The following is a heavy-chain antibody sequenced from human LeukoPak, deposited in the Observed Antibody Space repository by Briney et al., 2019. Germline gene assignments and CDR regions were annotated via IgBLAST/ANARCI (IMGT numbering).Heavy chain of an antibody. J-gene: IGHJ4*02. CDR1: GFTFSNAW. Sequence: GGSLRLSCAASGFTFSNAWMNWVRQAPGKGLEWVGRIKSKADGGTTDYAAPVKGRFTISRDDSRHTLYLQVNSLKTEDTAVYYCTTGNCGSFSYWGQGTLVTVSS. V-gene: IGHV3-15*01. D-gene: IGHD7-27*01. CDR3: TTGNCGSFSY. CDR2: IKSKADGGTT.